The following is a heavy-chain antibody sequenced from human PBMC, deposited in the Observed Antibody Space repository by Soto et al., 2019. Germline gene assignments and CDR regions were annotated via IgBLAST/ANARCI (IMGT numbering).Heavy chain of an antibody. Sequence: ASVKVSCKASRYTFTSYYLHWLRQAPGQGLEWMGIINPSGGSTSYAQKFQGRVTMTRDTSTSTVYMELSSLRSEDTAVYYCARDISDLLIVDYWSQGTLVTVPS. D-gene: IGHD3-9*01. CDR1: RYTFTSYY. J-gene: IGHJ4*02. V-gene: IGHV1-46*01. CDR2: INPSGGST. CDR3: ARDISDLLIVDY.